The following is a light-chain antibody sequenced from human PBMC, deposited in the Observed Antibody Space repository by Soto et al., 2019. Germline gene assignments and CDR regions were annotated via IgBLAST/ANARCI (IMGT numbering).Light chain of an antibody. Sequence: DIQMTQSPSTLSASVGDRVTITCRASQSISSWLAWYQQKPGKAPKLLIYKASSLESGVPSRFSGSGSGTEFTLTISSLQPDDFATYYCQQYNSYSKTCGQGTKVDIK. V-gene: IGKV1-5*03. J-gene: IGKJ1*01. CDR2: KAS. CDR3: QQYNSYSKT. CDR1: QSISSW.